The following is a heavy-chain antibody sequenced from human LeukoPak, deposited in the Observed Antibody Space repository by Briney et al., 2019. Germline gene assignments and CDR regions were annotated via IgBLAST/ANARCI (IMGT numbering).Heavy chain of an antibody. Sequence: SETLSLTCTVSGGSISSYYWSWIRQPPGKGLEWIGYIYYSGSTNYNPSLKSRVTISVDTSKNQFSLKLSSVTAADTAVYYCASFGVRRAATSRWGQGTLVTVSS. J-gene: IGHJ4*02. CDR2: IYYSGST. CDR3: ASFGVRRAATSR. D-gene: IGHD3-3*01. V-gene: IGHV4-59*01. CDR1: GGSISSYY.